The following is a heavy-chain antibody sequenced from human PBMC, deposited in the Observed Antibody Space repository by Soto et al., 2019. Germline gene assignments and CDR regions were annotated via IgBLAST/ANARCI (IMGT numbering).Heavy chain of an antibody. J-gene: IGHJ5*02. Sequence: PGGSLRLSCAASGFTFRNYAMTWARQAPGKGLEWVSSLLRSGSSAYYADSVRGRFTISSDTSANSLYLQMDNLRAEDTAIYYCAKDAISGDGIWLMDSWGQGPGGTVFS. D-gene: IGHD4-17*01. V-gene: IGHV3-23*01. CDR2: LLRSGSSA. CDR1: GFTFRNYA. CDR3: AKDAISGDGIWLMDS.